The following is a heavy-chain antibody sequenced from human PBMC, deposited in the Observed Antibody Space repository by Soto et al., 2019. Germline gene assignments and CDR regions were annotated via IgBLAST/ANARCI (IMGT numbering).Heavy chain of an antibody. CDR1: GFVFKNFA. Sequence: PGGSLRLSCVGSGFVFKNFAIGWVRQPPGKGLEWVSVIRGTGLNTYYAASVKGRFNISRDNSKNTVYLQMDSLKVEDTAVYYCPKRASPATIDNWFDPWGPGTQVTVSS. CDR2: IRGTGLNT. J-gene: IGHJ5*02. V-gene: IGHV3-23*01. CDR3: PKRASPATIDNWFDP.